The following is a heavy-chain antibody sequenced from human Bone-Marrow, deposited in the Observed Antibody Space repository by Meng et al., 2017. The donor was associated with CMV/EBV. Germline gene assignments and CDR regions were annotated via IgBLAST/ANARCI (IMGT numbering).Heavy chain of an antibody. CDR1: GFTFSSYS. V-gene: IGHV3-21*01. J-gene: IGHJ4*02. CDR2: ISSSSSYI. CDR3: ARDDASSGYPH. D-gene: IGHD3-22*01. Sequence: GESLKISCAASGFTFSSYSMNWVRQAPGKGLEWVSSISSSSSYIYYADSVKGRFTISRDNAKNSLYLQMNSLRAEDTAVYYCARDDASSGYPHWGQGTLVTVSS.